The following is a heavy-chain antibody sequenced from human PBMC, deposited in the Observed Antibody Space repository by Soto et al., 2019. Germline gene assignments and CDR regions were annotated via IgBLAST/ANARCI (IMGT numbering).Heavy chain of an antibody. CDR1: GFTFSSYG. CDR2: IWYDGSNK. D-gene: IGHD6-6*01. J-gene: IGHJ3*02. V-gene: IGHV3-33*01. Sequence: QVQLVESGGGVVQPGRSLRLSCAASGFTFSSYGMHWVRQAPGKGLEWVAVIWYDGSNKYYADSVKGRFTISRDNSKKTLYLKMNSLRAEDTAVYYCAREASSSPPWGAFDIWGQGTMVTVSS. CDR3: AREASSSPPWGAFDI.